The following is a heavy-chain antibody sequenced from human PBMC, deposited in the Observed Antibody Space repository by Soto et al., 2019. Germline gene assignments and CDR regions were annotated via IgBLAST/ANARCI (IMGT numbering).Heavy chain of an antibody. Sequence: VGSLRLSCAASGFTFSSYGMHWVRQAPGKGLEWVAVIWYDGSNKYYADSVKGRFTISRDNSKNTLYLQMNSLRAEDTAVYYCARSWADLTGYSMYYFDYWGQGTLVTV. CDR3: ARSWADLTGYSMYYFDY. D-gene: IGHD3-9*01. CDR2: IWYDGSNK. CDR1: GFTFSSYG. V-gene: IGHV3-33*01. J-gene: IGHJ4*02.